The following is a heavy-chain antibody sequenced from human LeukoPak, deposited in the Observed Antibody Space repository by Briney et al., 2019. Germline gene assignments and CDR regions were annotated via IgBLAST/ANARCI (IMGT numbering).Heavy chain of an antibody. CDR1: GYTFTSYG. CDR2: ISAYNGNT. Sequence: GASVKVSCNASGYTFTSYGISWVRQAPGQGLEWMGWISAYNGNTNYAQKLQGRVTMTTDTSTSTAYMELRSLRSDDTAVYYCARDWENSSSQLGAFDIWGQGTMVTVSS. J-gene: IGHJ3*02. CDR3: ARDWENSSSQLGAFDI. V-gene: IGHV1-18*01. D-gene: IGHD6-13*01.